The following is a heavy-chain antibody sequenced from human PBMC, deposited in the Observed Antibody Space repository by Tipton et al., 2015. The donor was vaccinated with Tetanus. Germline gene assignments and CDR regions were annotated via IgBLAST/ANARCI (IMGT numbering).Heavy chain of an antibody. CDR3: ARDQARGARGWNYFDY. CDR2: IYYSAST. Sequence: TLSLTCTVSGGSITSGGYYWSWIRQHPGKGLEWIGDIYYSASTYYNPSLKSRVTISVDTSKNQFSLKLNSVTAADTAVYYCARDQARGARGWNYFDYWGQGTLVPVSS. D-gene: IGHD1-26*01. J-gene: IGHJ4*02. V-gene: IGHV4-31*03. CDR1: GGSITSGGYY.